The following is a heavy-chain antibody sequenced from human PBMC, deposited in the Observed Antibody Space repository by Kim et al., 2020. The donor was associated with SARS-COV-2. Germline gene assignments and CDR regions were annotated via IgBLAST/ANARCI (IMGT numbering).Heavy chain of an antibody. J-gene: IGHJ4*02. V-gene: IGHV3-23*01. CDR2: T. Sequence: TYSATPVKGRFTTSRDNSKNTLYLHMNRLRAEDTAVYYCAARFDYWGQGTLVTVSS. CDR3: AARFDY.